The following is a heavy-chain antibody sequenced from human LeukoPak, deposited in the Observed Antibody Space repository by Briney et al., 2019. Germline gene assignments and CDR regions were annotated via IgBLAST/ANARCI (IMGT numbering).Heavy chain of an antibody. CDR3: VKASSGYSQFGDF. Sequence: GGSLRLSCATSGFIFSHFGMDWVRQVPGKGLEWVAVISYDGSDQHYADSVKGRFTISRDNSKNTVFLQMNSLRPEDTAVYYCVKASSGYSQFGDFWGQGTQVTVSS. CDR1: GFIFSHFG. V-gene: IGHV3-30*18. J-gene: IGHJ4*02. D-gene: IGHD3-22*01. CDR2: ISYDGSDQ.